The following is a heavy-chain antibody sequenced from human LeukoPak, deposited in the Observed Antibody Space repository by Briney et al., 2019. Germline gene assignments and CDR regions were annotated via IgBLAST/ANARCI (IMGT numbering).Heavy chain of an antibody. D-gene: IGHD2-15*01. J-gene: IGHJ3*02. CDR3: ARDRDVVVVDAHYDAFDI. V-gene: IGHV3-11*01. CDR1: GFTFSDHY. CDR2: IHNGGTYI. Sequence: GGSLRLSCAASGFTFSDHYMVWLRQAPGKGLEWVSSIHNGGTYINYADSVKGRFIISRDNAKNSPYLQMNSLRAEDTAVYFCARDRDVVVVDAHYDAFDIWGQGTRVTVSS.